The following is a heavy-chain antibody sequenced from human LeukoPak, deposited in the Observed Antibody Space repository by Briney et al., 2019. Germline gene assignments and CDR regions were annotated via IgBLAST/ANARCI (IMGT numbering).Heavy chain of an antibody. CDR2: INYSGTT. CDR1: GGAIISDNFY. CDR3: GRLFDS. V-gene: IGHV4-39*01. J-gene: IGHJ4*02. Sequence: SETLSLTCTVSGGAIISDNFYWGRVRQPPGKGLEWVGSINYSGTTYYNPSLRSRVSIPVDTSRTQFFLTLNSVTAADTAVYYCGRLFDSWGQGILVTVSS.